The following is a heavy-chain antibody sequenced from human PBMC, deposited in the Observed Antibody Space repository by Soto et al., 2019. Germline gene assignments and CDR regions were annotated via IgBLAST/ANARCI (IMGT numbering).Heavy chain of an antibody. CDR3: ARHARSTWWVYFDY. CDR2: IYNSGIT. J-gene: IGHJ4*02. V-gene: IGHV4-39*01. CDR1: GGSISSSSYY. Sequence: HLQLQESGPGLVKPSETLSLTCTVSGGSISSSSYYWGWIRQPPGKGLEWIGSIYNSGITYYNPSLNSRVSLSVATSKNQFSLKLSSVTAADTAVYYCARHARSTWWVYFDYWGQGTLVTVSS. D-gene: IGHD6-13*01.